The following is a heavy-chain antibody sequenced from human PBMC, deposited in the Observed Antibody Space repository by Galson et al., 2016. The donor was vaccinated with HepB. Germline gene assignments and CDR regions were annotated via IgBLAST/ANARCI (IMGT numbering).Heavy chain of an antibody. J-gene: IGHJ3*02. Sequence: SLRLSCAASGFTLRGNGMTWVRQAPGKGLEWVSIISVSGDITYYADSVKGRFTTSRDSFTSTLYLQMNSLRADDTAIYYCVKGGGGSVVDIWGQGTMVTVSS. V-gene: IGHV3-23*01. CDR3: VKGGGGSVVDI. D-gene: IGHD3-16*01. CDR1: GFTLRGNG. CDR2: ISVSGDIT.